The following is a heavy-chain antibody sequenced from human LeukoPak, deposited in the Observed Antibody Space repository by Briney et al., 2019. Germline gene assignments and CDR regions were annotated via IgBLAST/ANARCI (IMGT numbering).Heavy chain of an antibody. D-gene: IGHD2-2*01. J-gene: IGHJ5*02. CDR2: ISWNSGSI. CDR1: GFTFSSYA. CDR3: AKGRDKYQLLSKNWFDP. V-gene: IGHV3-9*01. Sequence: GGSLRLSCAASGFTFSSYAMSWVRQAPGKGLEWVSGISWNSGSIGYADSVKGRFTISRDNAKNSLYLQMNSLRAEDTALYYCAKGRDKYQLLSKNWFDPWGQGTLVTVSS.